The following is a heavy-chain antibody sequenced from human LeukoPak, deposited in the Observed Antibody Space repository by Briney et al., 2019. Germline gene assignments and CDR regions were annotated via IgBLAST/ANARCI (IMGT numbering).Heavy chain of an antibody. CDR1: GASVTDYY. V-gene: IGHV4-59*08. D-gene: IGHD6-19*01. CDR2: SFHTGTT. J-gene: IGHJ4*02. Sequence: SEILSLTCSVSGASVTDYYWTWVRQPPGKGLEWIGLSFHTGTTHHNPSLKSRVTMSVDTSNNQCSMKLTSVTAADTAVYYCARHKTMAGFDYWGQGTLVTVAS. CDR3: ARHKTMAGFDY.